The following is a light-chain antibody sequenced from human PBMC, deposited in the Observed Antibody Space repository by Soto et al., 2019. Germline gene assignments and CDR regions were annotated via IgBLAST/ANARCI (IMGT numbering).Light chain of an antibody. CDR2: DVS. Sequence: QSVLTQPASVSGSPRQSITISCTGTSSDVGGYNYVSWYQQHPGKAPKLMIYDVSNRPSGVSNRFSGSKSGNTASLTISGLQAEDEADYYCSSYTSSSTRRVVFGGGTKLTVL. V-gene: IGLV2-14*01. CDR1: SSDVGGYNY. J-gene: IGLJ2*01. CDR3: SSYTSSSTRRVV.